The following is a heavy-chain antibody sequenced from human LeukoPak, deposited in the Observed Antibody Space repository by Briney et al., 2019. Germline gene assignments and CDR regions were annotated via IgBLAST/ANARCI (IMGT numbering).Heavy chain of an antibody. CDR3: ARDVYGGTDY. CDR1: GFTFSTSW. V-gene: IGHV3-7*01. Sequence: GGSLRLSCAASGFTFSTSWMSWVRQAPGEGLEWVANIKQDGSEKYYVDPVKGRFTTSRDNAKNSLYLQMNSLRAEGTAVYYCARDVYGGTDYWGQGTLVTVSS. J-gene: IGHJ4*02. D-gene: IGHD4-23*01. CDR2: IKQDGSEK.